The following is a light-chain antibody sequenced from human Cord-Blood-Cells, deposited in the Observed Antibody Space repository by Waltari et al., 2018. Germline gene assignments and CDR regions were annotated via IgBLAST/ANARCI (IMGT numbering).Light chain of an antibody. CDR2: DVS. CDR3: CSYAGSYTYV. Sequence: QSALTQPRSVSGSPGQSVTISCTGTSSDVGGYNYVSWYQQHPGKAPKLMIYDVSKRLSGVPDRFSGSKSGNTASLTIPWLQAEDEADYYCCSYAGSYTYVFGTGTKVTVL. V-gene: IGLV2-11*01. J-gene: IGLJ1*01. CDR1: SSDVGGYNY.